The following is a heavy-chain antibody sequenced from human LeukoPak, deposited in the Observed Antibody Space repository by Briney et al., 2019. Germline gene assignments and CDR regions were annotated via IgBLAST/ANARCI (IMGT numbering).Heavy chain of an antibody. V-gene: IGHV5-51*01. CDR3: ATPYPREYCSTSACYFNY. J-gene: IGHJ4*02. CDR2: IYPGDSDT. D-gene: IGHD2-2*01. CDR1: GYSFTSYW. Sequence: GESLKISCKGSGYSFTSYWIGWVRQMPRKGLEWMGIIYPGDSDTRYSPSFQGQVTISANKSISTAYLQWSSLKASDTAMYYCATPYPREYCSTSACYFNYWGQGTLVTVSS.